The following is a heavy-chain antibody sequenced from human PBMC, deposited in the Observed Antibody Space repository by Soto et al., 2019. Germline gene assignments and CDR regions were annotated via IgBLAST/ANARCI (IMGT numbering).Heavy chain of an antibody. V-gene: IGHV4-31*03. Sequence: QVQLQESGPGLVKPSQTLSLTCTVSGGSISSGGYYWSWIRQHPGKGLEWIGYIYYSGSTYYNPSLKSRVTISVDTSKNQFSLKLSSVTAADTAVYYCARTITGMIAVAGVNWFDPWGQGTLVTVSS. CDR1: GGSISSGGYY. CDR2: IYYSGST. J-gene: IGHJ5*02. CDR3: ARTITGMIAVAGVNWFDP. D-gene: IGHD6-19*01.